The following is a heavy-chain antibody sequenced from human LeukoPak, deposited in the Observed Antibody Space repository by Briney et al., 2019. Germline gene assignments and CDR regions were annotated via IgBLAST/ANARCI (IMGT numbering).Heavy chain of an antibody. CDR1: GYTLTELS. V-gene: IGHV1-24*01. D-gene: IGHD6-13*01. Sequence: ASVKVSCKVSGYTLTELSMHWVRQAPGKGLEWMGGFDPEDGETIYAQKFQGRVTMTEDTSTDTAYMELSSLRSEDTAVYYCVTLIRRAAAGIGWFDPWGQGTLVTVSS. CDR2: FDPEDGET. CDR3: VTLIRRAAAGIGWFDP. J-gene: IGHJ5*02.